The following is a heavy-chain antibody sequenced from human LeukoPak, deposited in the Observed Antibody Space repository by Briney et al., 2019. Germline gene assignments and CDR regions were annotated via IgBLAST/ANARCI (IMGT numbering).Heavy chain of an antibody. D-gene: IGHD1-1*01. J-gene: IGHJ6*02. CDR3: ARMLDWNDARKIGMDV. Sequence: ASMKVSCQASGYTFSAYSMYWVRQAPGQGLEWMGWINPNSGGTNYVQKFQGRVTMTRDTSINTAYMELSRLTSDDTAVYYCARMLDWNDARKIGMDVWGQGTTVTVFS. CDR2: INPNSGGT. V-gene: IGHV1-2*02. CDR1: GYTFSAYS.